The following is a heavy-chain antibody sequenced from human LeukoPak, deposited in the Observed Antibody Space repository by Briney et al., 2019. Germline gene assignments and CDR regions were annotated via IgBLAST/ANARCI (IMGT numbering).Heavy chain of an antibody. CDR1: GFTFSSYS. J-gene: IGHJ3*02. CDR3: ARDLGLMVENAFDI. D-gene: IGHD4/OR15-4a*01. Sequence: PGGSLRLSCAASGFTFSSYSVNWVRQAPGKGLEWVSSISSSSSYIYYADSVKGRFTISRDNAKNSLYLQMNSLRAEDAAVYYCARDLGLMVENAFDIWGQGTMVTVSS. V-gene: IGHV3-21*01. CDR2: ISSSSSYI.